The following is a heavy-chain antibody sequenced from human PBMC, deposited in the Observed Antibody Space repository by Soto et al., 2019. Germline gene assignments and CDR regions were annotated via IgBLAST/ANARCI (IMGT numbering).Heavy chain of an antibody. CDR2: ISHSGST. V-gene: IGHV4-34*01. Sequence: NPSETLSLTCAVYGGSFSGYYCSWVRQPPGKGLEWIGEISHSGSTNYNSSLESRVTISVDTSKNQLFLKLSSVTAADTAVYYCVRALAAVQEWGQGAPVTVSS. J-gene: IGHJ4*02. CDR3: VRALAAVQE. CDR1: GGSFSGYY. D-gene: IGHD6-13*01.